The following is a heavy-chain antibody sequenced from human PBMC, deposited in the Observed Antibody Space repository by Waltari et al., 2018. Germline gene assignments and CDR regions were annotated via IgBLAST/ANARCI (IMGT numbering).Heavy chain of an antibody. J-gene: IGHJ4*02. D-gene: IGHD3-3*01. V-gene: IGHV3-23*01. CDR3: AKDNGGGITNY. CDR1: GFTFRSYP. CDR2: IGGSGGST. Sequence: EVQLLESGGGLVQPGGTLRLSCAASGFTFRSYPLRLVRQAPAKGLDWVSTIGGSGGSTYSADSLKGRFTISRDNSKNTLYLQMNSLRAEDTAVYYCAKDNGGGITNYWGQGTLVTVSS.